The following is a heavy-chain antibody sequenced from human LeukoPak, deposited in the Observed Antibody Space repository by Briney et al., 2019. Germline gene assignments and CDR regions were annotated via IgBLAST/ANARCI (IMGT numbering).Heavy chain of an antibody. CDR3: ARVSDCSSTSCPPTY. CDR2: IIPIFGTA. V-gene: IGHV1-69*05. Sequence: SGKVSCKASGGTFSSYAISWVRQAPGQGLEWMGGIIPIFGTANYAQKFQGRVTITTDESTSTAYMELSSLRSEDTAVYYCARVSDCSSTSCPPTYWGQGTLVTVSS. D-gene: IGHD2-2*01. CDR1: GGTFSSYA. J-gene: IGHJ4*02.